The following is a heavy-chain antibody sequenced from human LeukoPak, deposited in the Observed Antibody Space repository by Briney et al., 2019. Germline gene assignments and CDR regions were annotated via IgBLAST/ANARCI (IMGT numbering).Heavy chain of an antibody. V-gene: IGHV3-23*01. D-gene: IGHD5-24*01. CDR2: ISVGGGDT. CDR1: GFIFSSYV. J-gene: IGHJ5*02. Sequence: PGGSLRLSCEASGFIFSSYVMGWVRQAPGKGLEWVSSISVGGGDTFTADSVKGRFTIFRDNAKNSLFLQMNSLRVEDTAVYYCARGGDGYSRFDPWGQGTLVTVSS. CDR3: ARGGDGYSRFDP.